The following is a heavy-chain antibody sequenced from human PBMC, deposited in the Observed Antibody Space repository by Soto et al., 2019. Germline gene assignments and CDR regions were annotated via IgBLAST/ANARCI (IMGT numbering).Heavy chain of an antibody. J-gene: IGHJ3*02. CDR1: GFTFSSYA. Sequence: GGSLRLSCAASGFTFSSYAMSWVRQAPGKGLEWVSAISGSGGSTYYADSVKGRFTISRDNSKNTLYLQMNSLRAEDTAVYYCANYGYDYIWGSYRYTAQDAFDIWGQGTMVTVSS. V-gene: IGHV3-23*01. CDR3: ANYGYDYIWGSYRYTAQDAFDI. CDR2: ISGSGGST. D-gene: IGHD3-16*02.